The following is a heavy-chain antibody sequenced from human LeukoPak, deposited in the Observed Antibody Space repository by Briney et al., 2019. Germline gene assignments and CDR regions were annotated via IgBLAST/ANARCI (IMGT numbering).Heavy chain of an antibody. J-gene: IGHJ4*02. Sequence: PGGSLRLSCAASGFTFSSYGMHWVRQAPGKGLEWVAVISYDGSNKYYADSVKGRFTISRDNSKNTLYLQMNSLRAEDTAVYYCAKDAKPYYYDSSGSHPFDYWGQGTLVTVSS. D-gene: IGHD3-22*01. CDR2: ISYDGSNK. V-gene: IGHV3-30*18. CDR1: GFTFSSYG. CDR3: AKDAKPYYYDSSGSHPFDY.